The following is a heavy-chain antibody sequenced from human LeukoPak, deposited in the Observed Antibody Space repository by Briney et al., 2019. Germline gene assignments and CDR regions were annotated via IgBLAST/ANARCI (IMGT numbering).Heavy chain of an antibody. CDR1: GFTFSSYG. Sequence: GGSLRLSCAASGFTFSSYGMHWVRQAPGKGLEWVAVISYDGSNKYYADSVKGRFTISRDNSKNTLYLQMNSLRAEDTAVYYCAKGLKTEEAAGLDLWGRGTLVTVSS. D-gene: IGHD6-25*01. V-gene: IGHV3-30*18. J-gene: IGHJ2*01. CDR3: AKGLKTEEAAGLDL. CDR2: ISYDGSNK.